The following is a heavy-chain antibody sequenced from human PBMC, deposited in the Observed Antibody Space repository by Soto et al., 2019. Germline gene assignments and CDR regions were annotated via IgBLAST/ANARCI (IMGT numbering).Heavy chain of an antibody. CDR1: GVAFDTRA. V-gene: IGHV3-30*03. Sequence: GGSLRLSCAASGVAFDTRAIHWLRQSPGQGLEWVAVISFDGGNKRYVDSVEGRFSISRDNSKTTSYLEMNGLKPEDTALYYCAIDYGFWSGYFDYWGQGTQVTVSS. CDR3: AIDYGFWSGYFDY. D-gene: IGHD3-3*01. CDR2: ISFDGGNK. J-gene: IGHJ4*02.